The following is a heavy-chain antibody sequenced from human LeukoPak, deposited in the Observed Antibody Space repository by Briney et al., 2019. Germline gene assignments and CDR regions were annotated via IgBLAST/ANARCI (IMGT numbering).Heavy chain of an antibody. CDR2: INHSGST. CDR3: ARFRIAVAGLDY. Sequence: SETLSLTCAVYGGSFSGYYWSWIRQPPGKGLEWIGEINHSGSTNYNPSLKSRVTISVDTSKNQFSLKLSSVTAADTAVYYCARFRIAVAGLDYWGQGTLVTVSS. V-gene: IGHV4-34*01. CDR1: GGSFSGYY. D-gene: IGHD6-19*01. J-gene: IGHJ4*02.